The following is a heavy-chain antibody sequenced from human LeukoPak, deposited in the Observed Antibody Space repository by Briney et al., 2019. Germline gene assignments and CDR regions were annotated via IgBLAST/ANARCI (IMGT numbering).Heavy chain of an antibody. CDR3: ARTYYYDSSGYFFPYYFDY. Sequence: SETLSLTCAVSGYSISSGYYWGWIRQPPGQGLEWIGSIYHSGSTYYNPSLKSRVTISVDTSKNQFSLKLSSVTAADTAVYYCARTYYYDSSGYFFPYYFDYWGQGTLVTVSS. V-gene: IGHV4-38-2*01. D-gene: IGHD3-22*01. J-gene: IGHJ4*02. CDR1: GYSISSGYY. CDR2: IYHSGST.